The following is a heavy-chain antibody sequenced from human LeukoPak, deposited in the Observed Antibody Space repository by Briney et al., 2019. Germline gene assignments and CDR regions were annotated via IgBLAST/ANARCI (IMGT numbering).Heavy chain of an antibody. V-gene: IGHV4-59*01. CDR3: ARSPLMVSGSSLLYYFDY. D-gene: IGHD3-10*01. J-gene: IGHJ4*02. Sequence: SETLSLTCTVSGGSIRTYYWSWIRQSPGKGLEWIGNFYYSGSTHYNPSLKSRVAILVDTSKNQFSLNLSSVTAADTAVYYCARSPLMVSGSSLLYYFDYWGQGTLVTVSS. CDR2: FYYSGST. CDR1: GGSIRTYY.